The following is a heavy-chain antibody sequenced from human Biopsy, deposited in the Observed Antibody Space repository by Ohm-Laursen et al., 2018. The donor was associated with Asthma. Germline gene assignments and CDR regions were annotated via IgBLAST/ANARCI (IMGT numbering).Heavy chain of an antibody. D-gene: IGHD1-26*01. CDR3: AKDKVGAANSYQYGMDV. CDR2: ITGSGGFT. CDR1: GFTFSNYA. Sequence: SLRLSCAASGFTFSNYAMSWVRQAPGKGLEWVSSITGSGGFTYYADSVKGRFTISRDNSKNTLYLQMNSLRVEDTAIYFCAKDKVGAANSYQYGMDVWGQGTTVTVSS. V-gene: IGHV3-23*01. J-gene: IGHJ6*02.